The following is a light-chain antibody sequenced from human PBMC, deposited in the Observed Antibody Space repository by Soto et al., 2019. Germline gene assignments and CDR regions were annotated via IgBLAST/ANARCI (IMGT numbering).Light chain of an antibody. V-gene: IGKV3-20*01. CDR2: GAS. Sequence: EIVMTQSPVTLSVSPGERATLSCRASQSVSSYLAWYQQKPGQAPRLLIYGASSRATGIPDRFSGSGSGTDFTLTISRLEPEDFAVYYCQQYGSSSWTFGQGTKVDIK. CDR1: QSVSSY. J-gene: IGKJ1*01. CDR3: QQYGSSSWT.